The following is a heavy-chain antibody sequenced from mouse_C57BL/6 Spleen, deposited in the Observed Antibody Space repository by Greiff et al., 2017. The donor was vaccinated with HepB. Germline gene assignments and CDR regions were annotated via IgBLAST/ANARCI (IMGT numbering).Heavy chain of an antibody. Sequence: VQLQQSGPELVKPGASVKISCKASGYTFTDYYINWVKQRPGQGLEWIGWIFPGSGSTYYNEKFKGKATLTVDKSSSTAYMLLSSLTSEDSAVYFCAKTPYYYGSSYWFAYWGQGTLVTVSA. J-gene: IGHJ3*01. D-gene: IGHD1-1*01. CDR1: GYTFTDYY. V-gene: IGHV1-75*01. CDR2: IFPGSGST. CDR3: AKTPYYYGSSYWFAY.